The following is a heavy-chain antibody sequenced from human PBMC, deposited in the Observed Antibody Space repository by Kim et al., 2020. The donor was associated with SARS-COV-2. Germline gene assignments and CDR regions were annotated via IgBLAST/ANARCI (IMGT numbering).Heavy chain of an antibody. D-gene: IGHD2-21*02. J-gene: IGHJ2*01. Sequence: GGSLRLSCAASGFTFSNAWMSWVRQAPGKGLEWVGRIKSKTDGGTTDYAAPVKGRFTISRDDSKNTLYLQMNSLKTEDTAVYYCTTKYPDCGGDCYDISPRTKNWYFDLWGRGTLVTVSS. CDR2: IKSKTDGGTT. CDR1: GFTFSNAW. V-gene: IGHV3-15*01. CDR3: TTKYPDCGGDCYDISPRTKNWYFDL.